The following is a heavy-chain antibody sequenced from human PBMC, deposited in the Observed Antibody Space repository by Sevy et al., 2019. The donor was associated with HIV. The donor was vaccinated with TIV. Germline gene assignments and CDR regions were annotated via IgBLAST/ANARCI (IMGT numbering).Heavy chain of an antibody. J-gene: IGHJ4*02. CDR3: ASPLNYYDSPSAY. V-gene: IGHV3-21*04. CDR1: GFTFSYYD. D-gene: IGHD3-22*01. Sequence: GGSLRLSCAASGFTFSYYDMNWVRQAPGKGLEWVSSISSGSSYIFYADSVKGRLTISRDNAKNSLSLQMNSLGAEDTAVYYCASPLNYYDSPSAYWGQGTLVTVSS. CDR2: ISSGSSYI.